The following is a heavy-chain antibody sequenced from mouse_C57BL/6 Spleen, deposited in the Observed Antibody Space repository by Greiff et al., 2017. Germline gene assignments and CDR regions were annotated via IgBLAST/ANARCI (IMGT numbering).Heavy chain of an antibody. J-gene: IGHJ2*01. Sequence: QVQLKQPGAELVRPGSSVKLSCKASGYTFTSYWMHWVKQRPIQGLEWIGNIDPSDSETHYNQKFKDKATLTVDKSSSTAYMQLSSLTSEDSAVYYCARGGVGRYYFDYWGQGTTLTVSS. CDR2: IDPSDSET. V-gene: IGHV1-52*01. D-gene: IGHD4-1*01. CDR3: ARGGVGRYYFDY. CDR1: GYTFTSYW.